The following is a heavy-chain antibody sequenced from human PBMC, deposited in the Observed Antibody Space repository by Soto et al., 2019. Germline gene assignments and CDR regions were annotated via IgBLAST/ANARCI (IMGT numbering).Heavy chain of an antibody. D-gene: IGHD6-13*01. V-gene: IGHV4-4*07. CDR1: GGSISSYY. J-gene: IGHJ4*02. Sequence: QVQLQESGPGLVKPSETLSLTCTVSGGSISSYYWSWIRQPAGKGLEWIGRIYTSGSTNYNPSLKSRVTMSVDTSKNQFSLKMSSVTAADTAVYYCARDSVAGYSSSWYIYSSGWYANYFDYWGQGTLVTVSS. CDR2: IYTSGST. CDR3: ARDSVAGYSSSWYIYSSGWYANYFDY.